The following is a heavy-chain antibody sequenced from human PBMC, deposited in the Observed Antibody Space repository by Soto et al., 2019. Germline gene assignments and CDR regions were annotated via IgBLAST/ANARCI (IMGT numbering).Heavy chain of an antibody. Sequence: QVQLVQSGAEVKKPGSSVKVSCKASGGTFSSFGIDWVRQAPGQGLEWMGDIITMFGTVTYAQKFQGRVTITADESTTTVYMELSSLRSEDTAVYYCAREATAHSSGWHFWGQGTLVTVSS. V-gene: IGHV1-69*12. CDR3: AREATAHSSGWHF. D-gene: IGHD6-19*01. CDR1: GGTFSSFG. CDR2: IITMFGTV. J-gene: IGHJ4*02.